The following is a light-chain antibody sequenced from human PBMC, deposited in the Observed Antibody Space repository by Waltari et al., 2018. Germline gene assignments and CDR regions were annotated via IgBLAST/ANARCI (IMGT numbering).Light chain of an antibody. CDR3: HQYNKGPQT. V-gene: IGKV3-15*01. J-gene: IGKJ1*01. CDR1: QSVSTN. Sequence: DTVMTQSPVTLSVSLGERATLSCRASQSVSTNLAWYQQKPGQAPRLLIYGASTRATDIPARFSGSGYGTEITLTISSLQSEYSAIYYCHQYNKGPQTFGQGTKVEI. CDR2: GAS.